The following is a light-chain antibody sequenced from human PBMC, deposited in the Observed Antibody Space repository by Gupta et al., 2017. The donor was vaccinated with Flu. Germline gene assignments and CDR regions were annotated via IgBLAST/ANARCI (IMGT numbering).Light chain of an antibody. J-gene: IGKJ1*01. CDR2: LAS. V-gene: IGKV2-28*01. CDR1: QSLLHINGYNY. Sequence: ETVMTQSPLALSVTPGEAASISCKSSQSLLHINGYNYLDWYLQKPGQPPQLLIYLASHRASGVPDRFSGSGSGTIFTLKISRVEAEDVGIYYCKQALQTPRTFGQGTKVEIK. CDR3: KQALQTPRT.